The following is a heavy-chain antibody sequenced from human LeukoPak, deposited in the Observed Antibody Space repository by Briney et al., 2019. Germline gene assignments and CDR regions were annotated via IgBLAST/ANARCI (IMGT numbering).Heavy chain of an antibody. CDR3: ARGERSRYCSGGSCYSTSVDY. CDR1: GYTFTGYY. D-gene: IGHD2-15*01. V-gene: IGHV1-2*04. CDR2: INPNSGGT. Sequence: GASVKVSCKASGYTFTGYYMHWVRQAPGQGLEWMGWINPNSGGTNYAQKFQGWVTMTRDTSISTAYMELSRLRSDDTAVYYCARGERSRYCSGGSCYSTSVDYWGQGTLVTVSS. J-gene: IGHJ4*02.